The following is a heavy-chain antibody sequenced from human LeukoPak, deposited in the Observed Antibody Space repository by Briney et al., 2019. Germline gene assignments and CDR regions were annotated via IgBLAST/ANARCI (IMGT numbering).Heavy chain of an antibody. V-gene: IGHV3-23*01. CDR2: IGGSGDRT. CDR3: AKDGGLWVSAHWGDS. Sequence: GGSLRLSCAASGFTFSSYAMTWVRQAPGKGLEWVSTIGGSGDRTYYADSVKGRFTISRDNSENTLYLQMNSLRAEDTAVYYCAKDGGLWVSAHWGDSWGRGTLVTVSS. CDR1: GFTFSSYA. J-gene: IGHJ4*02. D-gene: IGHD7-27*01.